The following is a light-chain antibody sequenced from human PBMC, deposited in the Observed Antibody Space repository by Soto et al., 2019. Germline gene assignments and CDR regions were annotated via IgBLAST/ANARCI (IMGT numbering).Light chain of an antibody. CDR2: GAS. CDR1: QSVNSN. J-gene: IGKJ4*01. V-gene: IGKV3-15*01. CDR3: QQYNNWPPLT. Sequence: EIVMTQSPATLSVSPGERATLSCRASQSVNSNLAWYQQKPGQAPRLLIYGASTRATGIPARFSGSGSGTEFTLTISSLQSEDFALYYYQQYNNWPPLTFGGGTKVEIK.